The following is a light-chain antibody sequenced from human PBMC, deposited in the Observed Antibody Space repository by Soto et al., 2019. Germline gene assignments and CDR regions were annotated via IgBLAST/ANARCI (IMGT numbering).Light chain of an antibody. J-gene: IGLJ1*01. CDR2: DVS. CDR3: SSYTSSSTPLYV. CDR1: SSDVGGYNY. Sequence: QSVLTQPASVFGSPGQSITISCTGTSSDVGGYNYVSWYQQHPGKAPKLMIYDVSNRPSGVSNRFSGSKSGNTASLTISGLQAEDEADYYCSSYTSSSTPLYVFGTGTKVTVL. V-gene: IGLV2-14*01.